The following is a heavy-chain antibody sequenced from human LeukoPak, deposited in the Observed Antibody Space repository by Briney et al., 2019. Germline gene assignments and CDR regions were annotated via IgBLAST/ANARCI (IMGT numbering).Heavy chain of an antibody. D-gene: IGHD6-13*01. CDR2: IWYDRSNK. Sequence: PGGSLRLSCAASGFTFSSYGMHWVRQAPGKGLEWVAVIWYDRSNKYYADSVKGRFTISRDNSKNTLYLQMNSLRAEDTAVYYCARGERGYSSSWYHYWGQGTLVTISS. CDR3: ARGERGYSSSWYHY. V-gene: IGHV3-33*01. J-gene: IGHJ4*02. CDR1: GFTFSSYG.